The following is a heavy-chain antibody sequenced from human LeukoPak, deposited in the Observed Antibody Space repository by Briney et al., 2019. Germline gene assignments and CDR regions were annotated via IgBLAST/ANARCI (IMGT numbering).Heavy chain of an antibody. CDR2: IKQAATEK. CDR1: GFIFGNYW. J-gene: IGHJ5*02. V-gene: IGHV3-7*03. D-gene: IGHD6-19*01. Sequence: QSGGSLRLSCAASGFIFGNYWMSWVRQAPGKGLEWVANIKQAATEKYYVDSVKGRFTISRDNAKNSLYLQMNSLRAEDTALYYCAKMAVAGATSDDNWFDPWGQGTLVTVSS. CDR3: AKMAVAGATSDDNWFDP.